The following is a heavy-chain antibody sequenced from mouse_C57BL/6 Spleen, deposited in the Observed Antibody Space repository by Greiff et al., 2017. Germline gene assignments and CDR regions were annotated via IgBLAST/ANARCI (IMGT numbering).Heavy chain of an antibody. J-gene: IGHJ1*03. V-gene: IGHV5-16*01. Sequence: EVKLMESEGGLVQPGSSMKLSCTASGFTFSDHYMAWVRQVPEKGLEWVANINYDGSSTYYLDSLKSRFIISRDNAKNILYLQMSSLKSEDTATYYCARESDGYYRYFDVWGTGTTVTVSS. CDR2: INYDGSST. D-gene: IGHD2-3*01. CDR1: GFTFSDHY. CDR3: ARESDGYYRYFDV.